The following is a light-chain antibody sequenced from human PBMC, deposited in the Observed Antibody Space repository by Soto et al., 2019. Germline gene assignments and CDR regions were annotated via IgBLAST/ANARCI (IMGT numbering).Light chain of an antibody. CDR1: QSISIW. CDR3: QHYNSYRT. Sequence: IQMTQSPSTLSASVGDRVTITCRARQSISIWLAWYQQKPGKAPKLLIYDASILESGVPSRFSGSGSGTEFTLTISSLQHDDFATYYCQHYNSYRTFGQGTKVDNK. J-gene: IGKJ1*01. CDR2: DAS. V-gene: IGKV1-5*01.